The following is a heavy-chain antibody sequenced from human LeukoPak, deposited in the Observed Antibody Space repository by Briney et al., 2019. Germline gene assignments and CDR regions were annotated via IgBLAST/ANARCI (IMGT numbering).Heavy chain of an antibody. CDR1: GYTFTRYG. D-gene: IGHD3-22*01. J-gene: IGHJ4*02. V-gene: IGHV1-18*01. CDR3: ARDYSRGDPDY. CDR2: ISVYNSNT. Sequence: ASVKVSCMASGYTFTRYGITWVRQAPGQGLEWMGWISVYNSNTKYAQKLQGRVTMTTETSASTAYMELRSLRSDDTAVYYCARDYSRGDPDYWGQGTLVTVSS.